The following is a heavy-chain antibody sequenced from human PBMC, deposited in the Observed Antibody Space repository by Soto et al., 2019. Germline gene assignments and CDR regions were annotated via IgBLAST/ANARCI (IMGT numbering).Heavy chain of an antibody. CDR3: ARGRTGATSYFDY. CDR2: INPNSGGT. J-gene: IGHJ4*02. V-gene: IGHV1-2*02. CDR1: GYTFTGYY. D-gene: IGHD1-1*01. Sequence: ASVKVSCKASGYTFTGYYLHWVRQAPGQGLEWMGWINPNSGGTNYAQKFQGRVTMTRDTSISTAYMELSRLRSDDTAVYYCARGRTGATSYFDYWGQGNLVTVSS.